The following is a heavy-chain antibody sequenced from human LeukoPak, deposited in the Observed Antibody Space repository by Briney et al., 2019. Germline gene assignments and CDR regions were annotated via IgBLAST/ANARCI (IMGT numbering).Heavy chain of an antibody. Sequence: GGSLRLSCAASGFTFDDYTMHWVRQAPGKGLEWVSLISWDGGSTYYADSVKGRFTISRDNSKNSLYLQMNSLRTEDTALYYCAKFGLRLWELDYWGQGTLVTVSS. V-gene: IGHV3-43*01. J-gene: IGHJ4*02. CDR1: GFTFDDYT. CDR2: ISWDGGST. D-gene: IGHD3-16*01. CDR3: AKFGLRLWELDY.